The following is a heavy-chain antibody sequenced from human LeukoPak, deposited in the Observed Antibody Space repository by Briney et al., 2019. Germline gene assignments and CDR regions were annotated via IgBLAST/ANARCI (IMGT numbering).Heavy chain of an antibody. CDR1: GFTFNIYA. CDR3: ATLTANNPSYFGY. CDR2: ISYDGTNK. D-gene: IGHD5-18*01. J-gene: IGHJ4*02. V-gene: IGHV3-30*04. Sequence: PGGSLRLSCAASGFTFNIYAMHWVRQAPGKGLEWVAVISYDGTNKYYADSVKGRFTISRDNSKNTLYLQMNSLRAEDTAVYYCATLTANNPSYFGYWGQGTLVTVSS.